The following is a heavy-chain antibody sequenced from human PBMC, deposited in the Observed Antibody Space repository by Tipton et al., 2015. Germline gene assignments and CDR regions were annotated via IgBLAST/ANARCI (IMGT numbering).Heavy chain of an antibody. CDR3: ARRKVVIGFDY. CDR2: IYYSGTL. Sequence: TLSLTCTVSGGSIGGSGHYWGWIRQPPGKGLGWIGSIYYSGTLHYNPSLKSRVTMFVDTSNSQFSLNLRSVTAADTALYYCARRKVVIGFDYWGQGILVTVSS. D-gene: IGHD4-23*01. J-gene: IGHJ4*02. CDR1: GGSIGGSGHY. V-gene: IGHV4-39*01.